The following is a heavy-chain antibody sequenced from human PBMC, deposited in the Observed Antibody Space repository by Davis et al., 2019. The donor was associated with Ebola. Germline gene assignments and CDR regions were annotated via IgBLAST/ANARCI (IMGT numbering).Heavy chain of an antibody. CDR1: GLTSSGSA. V-gene: IGHV3-73*01. Sequence: AGSLTLSCAASGLTSSGSAMHWVRQASGKGLEWVGRIRSKANSYATAYAASVKGRFTISRDDSKNTAYLQMNSLKTEDTAVYYCTSSYASSSGDYWGQGTLVTVSS. CDR3: TSSYASSSGDY. D-gene: IGHD6-6*01. J-gene: IGHJ4*02. CDR2: IRSKANSYAT.